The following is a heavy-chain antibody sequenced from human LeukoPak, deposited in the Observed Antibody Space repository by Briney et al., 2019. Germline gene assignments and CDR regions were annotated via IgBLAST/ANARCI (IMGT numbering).Heavy chain of an antibody. CDR3: ARGTLNIPGEHGAFDY. D-gene: IGHD1-14*01. CDR1: GFTFSRYW. CDR2: INQDESAK. J-gene: IGHJ4*02. V-gene: IGHV3-7*01. Sequence: GGSLRLSCAASGFTFSRYWMSWVRQAPGKGLEWVASINQDESAKFYVDSVKGRFTISRDNAKNSLYLQMNSLRAEDTAVYYCARGTLNIPGEHGAFDYWGQGTLVTVSS.